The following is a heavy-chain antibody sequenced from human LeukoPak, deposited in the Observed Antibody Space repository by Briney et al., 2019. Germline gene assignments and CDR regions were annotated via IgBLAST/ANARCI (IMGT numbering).Heavy chain of an antibody. J-gene: IGHJ4*02. D-gene: IGHD6-19*01. Sequence: GGSLRLSCAASGFTFSSFSVHWVRQAPGKGLEWVAVISNDGSNKNYADSVKGRFTISRDNSKNTLYLQMNSLRVEDTAVYYCARLYSSGWYHLDYWGQGTLVTVSP. CDR2: ISNDGSNK. V-gene: IGHV3-30*04. CDR1: GFTFSSFS. CDR3: ARLYSSGWYHLDY.